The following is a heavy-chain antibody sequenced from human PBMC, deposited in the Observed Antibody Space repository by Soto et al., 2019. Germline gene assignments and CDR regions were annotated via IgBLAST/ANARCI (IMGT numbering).Heavy chain of an antibody. CDR3: ARHHGTYYDAFDI. CDR2: FYYSGST. Sequence: QLQLQESGPGLVKPSETLSLTCTVAGGSVSSSTYYWGWIRQPPGKGLEWIATFYYSGSTYHNPSLNSRAPISAATSKNQFSLNLSSVTATDTAVYYCARHHGTYYDAFDIWGQGTMVTVSS. V-gene: IGHV4-39*01. D-gene: IGHD1-1*01. J-gene: IGHJ3*02. CDR1: GGSVSSSTYY.